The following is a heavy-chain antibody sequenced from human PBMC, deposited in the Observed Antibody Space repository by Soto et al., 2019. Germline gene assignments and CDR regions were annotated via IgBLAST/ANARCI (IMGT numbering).Heavy chain of an antibody. CDR3: VRTMYNNYRHIYYGMDV. J-gene: IGHJ6*02. CDR2: MTSLDNT. Sequence: PVGSLRLSCVGSGFTVSDNYMSWVRQPPGKRLEWVSVMTSLDNTYYAESVKGRFTFSRDNSKNTLYLQMNSLRAEDTAVYYCVRTMYNNYRHIYYGMDVWGQGTTVTVSS. V-gene: IGHV3-53*01. CDR1: GFTVSDNY. D-gene: IGHD4-4*01.